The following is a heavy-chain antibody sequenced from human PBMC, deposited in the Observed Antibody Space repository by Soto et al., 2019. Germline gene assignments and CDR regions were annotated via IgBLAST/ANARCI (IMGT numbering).Heavy chain of an antibody. D-gene: IGHD1-26*01. V-gene: IGHV3-30*03. CDR2: ISFDAINK. CDR3: ALEKVGATPVHLFDI. J-gene: IGHJ3*02. CDR1: GFTFSTYG. Sequence: GGSLRLSCATSGFTFSTYGMHWVRQAPGKGLEWVAVISFDAINKYYTESVKGRFTLSRDNSKNSLYLQMNSLRAEDTALYYCALEKVGATPVHLFDIWGQGTMVIVSS.